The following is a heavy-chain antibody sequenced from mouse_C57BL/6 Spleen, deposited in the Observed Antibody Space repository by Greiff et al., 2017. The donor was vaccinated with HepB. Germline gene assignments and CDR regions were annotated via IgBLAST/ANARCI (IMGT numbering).Heavy chain of an antibody. CDR2: IYPGDGDT. J-gene: IGHJ1*03. D-gene: IGHD4-1*01. CDR1: GYAFSSSW. V-gene: IGHV1-82*01. CDR3: ARTGTGYFDG. Sequence: VQLQQSGPELVKPGASVKISCKASGYAFSSSWMNWVKQRPGKGLEWIGRIYPGDGDTNYNGKFKGKATLTADKSSSTAYMQLSSLTSEDSAVYFCARTGTGYFDGWGTGTTVTVSS.